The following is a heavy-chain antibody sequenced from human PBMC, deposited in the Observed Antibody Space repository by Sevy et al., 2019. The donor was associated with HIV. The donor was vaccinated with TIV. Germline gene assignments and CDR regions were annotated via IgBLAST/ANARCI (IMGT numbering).Heavy chain of an antibody. D-gene: IGHD3-22*01. CDR2: ISSSSSTI. J-gene: IGHJ3*02. CDR1: GFTFSSYS. V-gene: IGHV3-48*02. CDR3: ARGRLRITMIVVVGGHAFDI. Sequence: GGSLRLSCAASGFTFSSYSMNWVRQAPGKGLEWVSYISSSSSTIYYADSVKGRFTISRDNAKNSLYLQMNSLRDEDTAVYYCARGRLRITMIVVVGGHAFDILGQGTMVTVSS.